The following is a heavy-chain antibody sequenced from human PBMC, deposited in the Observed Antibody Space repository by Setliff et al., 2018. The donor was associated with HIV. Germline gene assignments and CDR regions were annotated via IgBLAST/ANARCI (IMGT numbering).Heavy chain of an antibody. CDR1: GGSIISTNW. J-gene: IGHJ5*02. CDR2: MNNDGRT. CDR3: AKGVKWLAP. Sequence: PGGSLSLTCAVSGGSIISTNWWSWVRQAPGKGLEWVSVMNNDGRTYYAESVKGRFTVSRDNSINILYLHMNSLIAEDTAVYYCAKGVKWLAPWGQGTLVTVSS. V-gene: IGHV3-53*01. D-gene: IGHD3-10*01.